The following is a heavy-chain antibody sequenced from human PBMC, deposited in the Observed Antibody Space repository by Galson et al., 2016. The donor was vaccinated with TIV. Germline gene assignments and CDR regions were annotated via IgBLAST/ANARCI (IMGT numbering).Heavy chain of an antibody. D-gene: IGHD2-21*01. Sequence: SCKASGYRFIGYYIHWVRQAPGRGPEWMGCINPGNGDTKYAQIFQGSVTLTWDTSVSTAYMELTSLRSDDTAVYFCAKESDWGVAKFDFWGQGTPVSVSS. CDR2: INPGNGDT. CDR1: GYRFIGYY. V-gene: IGHV1-2*02. J-gene: IGHJ4*02. CDR3: AKESDWGVAKFDF.